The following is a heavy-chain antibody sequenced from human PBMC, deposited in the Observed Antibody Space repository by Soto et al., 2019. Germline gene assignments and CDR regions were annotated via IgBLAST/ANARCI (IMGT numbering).Heavy chain of an antibody. CDR3: ARDQVGTYYYYYYGMDV. D-gene: IGHD2-21*02. CDR1: GFTFSSYA. V-gene: IGHV3-30-3*01. J-gene: IGHJ6*02. Sequence: GGSLRLSCAASGFTFSSYAVHWVRQAPGRGLEWVAVISYDGSNKYYADSVKGRFTISRDNSKNTLYLQMNSLRAEDTAVYYCARDQVGTYYYYYYGMDVWGQGTTVTVSS. CDR2: ISYDGSNK.